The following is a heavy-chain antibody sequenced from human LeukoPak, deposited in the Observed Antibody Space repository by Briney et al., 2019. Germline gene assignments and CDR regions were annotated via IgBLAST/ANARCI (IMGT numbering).Heavy chain of an antibody. CDR1: GGSISSYY. V-gene: IGHV4-4*07. J-gene: IGHJ3*02. D-gene: IGHD6-19*01. Sequence: SETLSLTCTVSGGSISSYYWSWIRQPAGKGLEWIGRIYTSGSTNYNPSLKSRVTMSVDTSKNQFSLKLSSVTAADTAVYYCARAIAVAGPDAFDIWGQGTIVTVSS. CDR2: IYTSGST. CDR3: ARAIAVAGPDAFDI.